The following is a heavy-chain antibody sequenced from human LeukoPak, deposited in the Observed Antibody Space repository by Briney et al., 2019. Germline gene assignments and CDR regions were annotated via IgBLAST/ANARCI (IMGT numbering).Heavy chain of an antibody. D-gene: IGHD3-10*01. Sequence: LGGSLRLSCAASGFSISNDWMSWVRQAPGKGLEWVARVKSRSAGETTDYAAPVKGRFTISRDDSKNTLYLQMNSLKTEDTAVYYCTLIQGWGSGSYYRDFWGQGTLVTVSS. CDR3: TLIQGWGSGSYYRDF. CDR1: GFSISNDW. CDR2: VKSRSAGETT. J-gene: IGHJ4*02. V-gene: IGHV3-15*01.